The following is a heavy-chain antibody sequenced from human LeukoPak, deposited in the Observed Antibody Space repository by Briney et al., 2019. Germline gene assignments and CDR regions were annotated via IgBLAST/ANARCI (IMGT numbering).Heavy chain of an antibody. CDR3: AREKNYGGYVGDGYMDV. D-gene: IGHD4-17*01. V-gene: IGHV1-18*01. Sequence: GASVKVSCKASGYTFTSYGISWVRQAPGQGLEWMGWISAYNGNTNYAQKLQGRVTMTTDTSTSTAYMELRSLRSDDTAVYYCAREKNYGGYVGDGYMDVWGKGTTVTVSS. J-gene: IGHJ6*03. CDR1: GYTFTSYG. CDR2: ISAYNGNT.